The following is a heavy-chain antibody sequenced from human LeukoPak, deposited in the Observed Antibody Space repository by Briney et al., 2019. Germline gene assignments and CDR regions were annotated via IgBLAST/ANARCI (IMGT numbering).Heavy chain of an antibody. CDR2: ISSSGSTI. J-gene: IGHJ6*02. V-gene: IGHV3-11*04. CDR1: GFIVSSNY. Sequence: GGSLRLSCAASGFIVSSNYMSWVRQAPGKGLEWVSYISSSGSTIYYADSVKGRFTISRDNAKNSLYLQMNSLRAEDTAVYYCARDRGSGWLTYYYYGMDVWGQGTTVTVSS. D-gene: IGHD6-19*01. CDR3: ARDRGSGWLTYYYYGMDV.